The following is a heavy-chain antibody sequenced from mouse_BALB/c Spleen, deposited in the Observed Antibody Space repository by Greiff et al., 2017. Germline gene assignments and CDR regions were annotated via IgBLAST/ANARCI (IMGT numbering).Heavy chain of an antibody. CDR3: ARVRGGYLYYFDY. CDR1: GFTFSSYA. CDR2: ISSGGST. V-gene: IGHV5-6-5*01. J-gene: IGHJ2*01. D-gene: IGHD2-2*01. Sequence: EVQLVESGGGLVKPGGSLKLSCAASGFTFSSYAMSWVRQTPEKRLEWVASISSGGSTYYPDSVKGRFTISRDNARNILYLQMSSLRSEDTAMYYCARVRGGYLYYFDYWGQGTTLTVSS.